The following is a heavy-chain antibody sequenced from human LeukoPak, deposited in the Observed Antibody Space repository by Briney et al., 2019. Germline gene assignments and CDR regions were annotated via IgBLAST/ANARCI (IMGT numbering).Heavy chain of an antibody. V-gene: IGHV3-53*01. CDR1: GVTVSSHY. CDR3: ARAPPRGN. D-gene: IGHD3-10*01. CDR2: IYSDGGT. J-gene: IGHJ4*02. Sequence: PGGSLRLSCAASGVTVSSHYMSWVRQAPGKGLEWVSVIYSDGGTNYADSVKGRFTISRDTSKNTLYLQMNSLRDEDTAVYYCARAPPRGNWGQGTLVTVSS.